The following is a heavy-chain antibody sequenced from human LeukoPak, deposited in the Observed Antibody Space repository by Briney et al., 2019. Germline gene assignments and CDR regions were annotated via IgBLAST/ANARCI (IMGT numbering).Heavy chain of an antibody. CDR2: INPHSGAT. CDR1: GYTFTGYY. V-gene: IGHV1-2*02. CDR3: SRDLLMNSSGSGEST. D-gene: IGHD3-10*01. J-gene: IGHJ5*02. Sequence: VAPVKVSCKASGYTFTGYYIHWVRHAPGQGPEWMGWINPHSGATNYAQKFQGRVTMTRDTSISTAFMKLSSLRSDDTAMYYCSRDLLMNSSGSGESTWGQGTQVTVSS.